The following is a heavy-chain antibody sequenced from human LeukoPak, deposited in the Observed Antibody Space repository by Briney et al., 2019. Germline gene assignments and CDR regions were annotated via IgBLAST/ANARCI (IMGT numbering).Heavy chain of an antibody. J-gene: IGHJ6*03. CDR2: ISGSGGST. V-gene: IGHV3-23*01. D-gene: IGHD3-10*01. CDR3: AKEEWGFGEFPLFMDV. Sequence: GGSLRLSCAASGFTFDDYGMSWVRQAPGRGLEWVSAISGSGGSTYYADSVKGRFTISRDKSKNTLYLQMNSLRAEDAAVYYCAKEEWGFGEFPLFMDVWGKGTTVTISS. CDR1: GFTFDDYG.